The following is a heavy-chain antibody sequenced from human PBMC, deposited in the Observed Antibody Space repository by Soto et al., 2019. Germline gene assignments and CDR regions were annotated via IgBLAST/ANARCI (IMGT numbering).Heavy chain of an antibody. CDR1: GASITSYH. Sequence: QVQLQESGPGLVRPSETLSLTCTVSGASITSYHWSWIRQPAGKGLEWIGRISTIGRTNYSPSLESRVTLSIDRSTNQFSLKLTSVTAADTAVYYCARGAGPPWFDPWGQGTLVTVSS. J-gene: IGHJ5*02. V-gene: IGHV4-4*07. CDR3: ARGAGPPWFDP. CDR2: ISTIGRT.